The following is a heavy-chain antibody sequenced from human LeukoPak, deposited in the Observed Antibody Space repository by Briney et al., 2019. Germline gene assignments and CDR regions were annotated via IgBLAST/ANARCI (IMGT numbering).Heavy chain of an antibody. J-gene: IGHJ4*02. Sequence: SETLSLTCTVSGGSIISYYWSWIRQPPGKELEWIGYVYYRGTTNYNPSLKSRVTISVDTSKNQFSLNLTSVTAADTAVYYCARDRMNYDILTGYYPGYFDFWGPGTLVTVSS. CDR2: VYYRGTT. D-gene: IGHD3-9*01. CDR1: GGSIISYY. V-gene: IGHV4-59*01. CDR3: ARDRMNYDILTGYYPGYFDF.